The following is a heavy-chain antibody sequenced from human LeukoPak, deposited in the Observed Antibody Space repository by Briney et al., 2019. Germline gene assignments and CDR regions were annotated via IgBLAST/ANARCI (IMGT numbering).Heavy chain of an antibody. J-gene: IGHJ6*03. Sequence: SQTLSLTCTVSGGSISSGDYYWFWIRQPAGKGLEWIGRIYTGGSTNYNPSLKSRVTLSIDTSKNQFSLTVNSVTAADTAVYYCAASSSSMPDYYHYFLDVRGKGTTVTVSS. CDR1: GGSISSGDYY. D-gene: IGHD6-6*01. V-gene: IGHV4-61*02. CDR2: IYTGGST. CDR3: AASSSSMPDYYHYFLDV.